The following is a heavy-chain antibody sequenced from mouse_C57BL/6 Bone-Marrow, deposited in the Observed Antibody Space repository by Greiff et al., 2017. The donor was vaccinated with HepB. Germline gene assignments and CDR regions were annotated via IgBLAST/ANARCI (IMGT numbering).Heavy chain of an antibody. CDR3: ARRQFAY. CDR2: ISSGSSTI. V-gene: IGHV5-17*01. J-gene: IGHJ3*01. Sequence: EVQLQQSGGGLVKPGGSLKLSCAASGFTFSDYGMHWVRQAPEKGLEWVAYISSGSSTIYYADTVKGRFTISRDNAKNTLFLQMTSLRSEDTAMYYCARRQFAYWGQGTLVTVSA. CDR1: GFTFSDYG. D-gene: IGHD6-1*01.